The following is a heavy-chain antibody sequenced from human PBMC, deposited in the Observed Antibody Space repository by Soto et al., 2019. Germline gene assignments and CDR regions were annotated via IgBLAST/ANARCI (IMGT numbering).Heavy chain of an antibody. Sequence: SETLSLTCAVYGGSFSGYYWSWIRQPPGKGLEWIGEINHSGSTNYNPSLKSRVTISVDTSKNQFSLKLSSVTAADTAVYYCARVKTVVWFGELHDSNWFDPWGQGTLVTVSS. D-gene: IGHD3-10*01. J-gene: IGHJ5*02. CDR3: ARVKTVVWFGELHDSNWFDP. CDR1: GGSFSGYY. V-gene: IGHV4-34*01. CDR2: INHSGST.